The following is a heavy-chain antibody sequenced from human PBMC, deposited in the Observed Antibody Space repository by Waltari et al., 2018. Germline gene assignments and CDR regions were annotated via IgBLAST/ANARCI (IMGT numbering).Heavy chain of an antibody. CDR2: TYTSGST. CDR3: ARGDLGYCSSTSCYKLYYYYGMDV. Sequence: QVQLQESGPGLVKPSQTLSLTCTVSGGSISSGSYYWSWIRQPAGKGLEWIGRTYTSGSTNHNPSLKSRVAISVDTSKNQFSLKLSSVTAADTAVYYCARGDLGYCSSTSCYKLYYYYGMDVWGQGTTVTVSS. CDR1: GGSISSGSYY. J-gene: IGHJ6*02. V-gene: IGHV4-61*02. D-gene: IGHD2-2*02.